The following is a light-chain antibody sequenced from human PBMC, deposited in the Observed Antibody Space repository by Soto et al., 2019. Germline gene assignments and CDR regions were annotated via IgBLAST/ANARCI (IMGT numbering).Light chain of an antibody. J-gene: IGKJ5*01. CDR2: AAS. V-gene: IGKV1-27*01. CDR1: QGISNY. Sequence: DIQMTQSPSSLSASVRNRVSITCRASQGISNYLAWYQQKPGKVPKVLLYAASTLQPGVPSRFSGSGSGTDFTLTINSLQPDDIATYYCQNYDSAPITFGQGIRLEIK. CDR3: QNYDSAPIT.